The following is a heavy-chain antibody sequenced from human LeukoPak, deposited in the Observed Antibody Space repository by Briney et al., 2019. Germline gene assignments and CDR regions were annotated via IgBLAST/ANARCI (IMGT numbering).Heavy chain of an antibody. J-gene: IGHJ6*02. V-gene: IGHV1-2*02. Sequence: ASVKVSCKASGYTFTGYYIHWVRQAPGRGLEGGGWINTNTGATDYAQKFQGRVTMTRDTSIGTAYMDLSRLRSDDTAVYYCARVQRAYYTGLDVWGQGTTVSVSS. CDR3: ARVQRAYYTGLDV. CDR2: INTNTGAT. CDR1: GYTFTGYY.